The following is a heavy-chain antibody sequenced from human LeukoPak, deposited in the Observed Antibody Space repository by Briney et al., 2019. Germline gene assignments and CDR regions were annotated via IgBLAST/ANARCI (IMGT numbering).Heavy chain of an antibody. CDR2: IRSKAYGGTT. V-gene: IGHV3-49*04. CDR1: GFIFGDHA. CDR3: ARGPIHLWLHNGMDV. Sequence: GGSLRLSCTVSGFIFGDHAMSWVRQAPGKGLEWVGFIRSKAYGGTTEYAASVKGRFTISRDDSEGIAYLQMNSLRIDDTAVYYCARGPIHLWLHNGMDVWGQGTTVIVFS. D-gene: IGHD5-12*01. J-gene: IGHJ6*02.